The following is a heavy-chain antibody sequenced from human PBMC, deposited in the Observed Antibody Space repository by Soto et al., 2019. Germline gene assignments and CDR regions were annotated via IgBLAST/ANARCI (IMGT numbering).Heavy chain of an antibody. V-gene: IGHV3-23*01. J-gene: IGHJ4*02. Sequence: PGGSLRLSCAASGFTFSSYAMSWVRQAPGKGLEWVSAISGSGGSTYYADSVKGRFTISRDNSKNTLYLQMNSLRAEDTAVYYCAKVNEKTVPAAMQNFDYWGQGTLVTVSS. CDR1: GFTFSSYA. D-gene: IGHD2-2*01. CDR3: AKVNEKTVPAAMQNFDY. CDR2: ISGSGGST.